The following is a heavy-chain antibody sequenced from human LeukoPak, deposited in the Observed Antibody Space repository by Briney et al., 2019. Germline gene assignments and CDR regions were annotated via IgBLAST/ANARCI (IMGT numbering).Heavy chain of an antibody. CDR2: ISDSGSNT. CDR3: AKGGVYYFDS. V-gene: IGHV3-23*01. Sequence: QPGGSLRLSCAASGFTFSSSAMSWVRQAPGKGLEWVSAISDSGSNTYYAESVKGRFTISRDNSKNTLYLQMNSLRAEDTAVYYCAKGGVYYFDSWGQGTLVTVSS. J-gene: IGHJ4*02. CDR1: GFTFSSSA.